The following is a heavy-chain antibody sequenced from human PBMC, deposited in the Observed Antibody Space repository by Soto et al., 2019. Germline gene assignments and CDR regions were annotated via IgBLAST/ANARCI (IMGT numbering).Heavy chain of an antibody. CDR2: ISTYNGDT. CDR3: ARGPTAYYEKSGDYSLDS. J-gene: IGHJ5*02. D-gene: IGHD3-22*01. Sequence: QVQLVQSGAEVKEPGASVKVSCKASGYTFITYGMSWVRQAPGQGLDWLGWISTYNGDTKYADRLQGRVTMTTDTTTGTAYMDLRSLRADDTAVYYCARGPTAYYEKSGDYSLDSWGPGTLVTVSS. CDR1: GYTFITYG. V-gene: IGHV1-18*01.